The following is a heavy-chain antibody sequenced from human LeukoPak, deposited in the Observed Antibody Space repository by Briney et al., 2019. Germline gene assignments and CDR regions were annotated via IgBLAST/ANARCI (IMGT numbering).Heavy chain of an antibody. J-gene: IGHJ3*02. CDR3: ARLYYDSTPGRRGIAFDI. D-gene: IGHD3-22*01. Sequence: PSETLSLTCTVSGGSISSSSYYWGWIRQPPGKGLEWIGSIYYSGSTYYNPSLKSRVTISVDTSKNQFSLKLSSVTAADTAVYYCARLYYDSTPGRRGIAFDIWGQGTMVTVSS. V-gene: IGHV4-39*01. CDR2: IYYSGST. CDR1: GGSISSSSYY.